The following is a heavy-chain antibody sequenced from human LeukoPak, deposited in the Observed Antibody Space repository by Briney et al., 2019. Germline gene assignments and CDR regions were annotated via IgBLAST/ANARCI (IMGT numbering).Heavy chain of an antibody. CDR3: ARTTEGGYTYDFFYYYMDV. J-gene: IGHJ6*03. CDR2: IYYSGST. D-gene: IGHD5-18*01. CDR1: GGSISSGSYY. V-gene: IGHV4-61*01. Sequence: SQTLSLTCTDSGGSISSGSYYWSWIRQPPGKGLEWIGYIYYSGSTNYNPSLKSRVTISVDSSKNQFSLKLSSVTAADTAVYYCARTTEGGYTYDFFYYYMDVWGKGTTVTISS.